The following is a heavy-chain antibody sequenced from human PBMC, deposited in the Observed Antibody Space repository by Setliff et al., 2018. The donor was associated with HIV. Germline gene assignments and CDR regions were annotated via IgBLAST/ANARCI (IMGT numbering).Heavy chain of an antibody. CDR2: INVDGSAT. V-gene: IGHV3-11*04. Sequence: GGSLRLSCGASGFSFGNHWMYWVRQAPGKGLVWVSYINVDGSATFYADSVKGRFTISRDNTKNSVDLQMNNLRPEDTAVYYCAKDFQWSTVNTPLNYQYGMDVWGQGTTVTVSS. CDR3: AKDFQWSTVNTPLNYQYGMDV. J-gene: IGHJ6*02. CDR1: GFSFGNHW. D-gene: IGHD4-17*01.